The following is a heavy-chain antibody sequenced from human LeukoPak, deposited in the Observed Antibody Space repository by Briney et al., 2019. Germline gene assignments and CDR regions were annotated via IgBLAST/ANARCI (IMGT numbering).Heavy chain of an antibody. CDR3: ARDGGSYLEAFDT. CDR2: INSDGSST. D-gene: IGHD1-26*01. CDR1: GFTFSSYW. V-gene: IGHV3-74*01. J-gene: IGHJ3*02. Sequence: GRSLRLSCAASGFTFSSYWMHWVRQAPGKGLVWVSRINSDGSSTSYADSVKGRFTISRDNAKNTPYLQMNSLRAEDTAVYYCARDGGSYLEAFDTWGQGTMVTVSS.